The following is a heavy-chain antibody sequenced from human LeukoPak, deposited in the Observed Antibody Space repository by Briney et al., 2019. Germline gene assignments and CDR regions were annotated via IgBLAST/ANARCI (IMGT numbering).Heavy chain of an antibody. CDR3: ARDSGYYYDSSGYSWMYSFDY. V-gene: IGHV1-69*04. J-gene: IGHJ4*02. CDR2: IIPILGIA. Sequence: SVKVSCKASGYTFTSYDINWVRQATGQGLEWMERIIPILGIANYAQKIQGRVTITADKSTSTAYMELSSLRSEDTAVYYCARDSGYYYDSSGYSWMYSFDYWAREPWSPSPQ. D-gene: IGHD3-22*01. CDR1: GYTFTSYD.